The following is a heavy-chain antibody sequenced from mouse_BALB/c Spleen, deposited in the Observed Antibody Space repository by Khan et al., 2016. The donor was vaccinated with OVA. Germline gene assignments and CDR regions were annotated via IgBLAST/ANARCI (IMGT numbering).Heavy chain of an antibody. CDR2: IDPANGDT. CDR1: GFNIKDTY. Sequence: VQLQQSGAELVKPGASVKLSCTASGFNIKDTYIHWVKQRPEQGLEWIGRIDPANGDTKCDPKFQGKATIRSDTSSNTAYLQLSSLKSEDTAVYYCCRFFSHLYGSGWFAYWGQGTLVTVSA. J-gene: IGHJ3*01. V-gene: IGHV14-3*02. D-gene: IGHD1-1*01. CDR3: CRFFSHLYGSGWFAY.